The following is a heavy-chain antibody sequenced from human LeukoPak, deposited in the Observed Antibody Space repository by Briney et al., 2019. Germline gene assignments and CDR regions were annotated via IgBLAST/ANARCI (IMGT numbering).Heavy chain of an antibody. V-gene: IGHV1-24*01. J-gene: IGHJ4*02. CDR3: APVPPNDLIQYSSSWTFDY. CDR2: FNPEDGET. D-gene: IGHD6-13*01. CDR1: GYTLTELS. Sequence: ASVKVSCKVSGYTLTELSMHGVRQAPGKGIEWMGGFNPEDGETIYAQRVQGRVTMTEDTSTDTAYMELSSLRSEDTAVYYCAPVPPNDLIQYSSSWTFDYWGQGTLVTVPS.